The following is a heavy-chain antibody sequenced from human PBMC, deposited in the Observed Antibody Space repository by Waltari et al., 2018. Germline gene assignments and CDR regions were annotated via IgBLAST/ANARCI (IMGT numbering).Heavy chain of an antibody. CDR3: ARLSDGVTWFDP. CDR2: IFPGDSDT. J-gene: IGHJ5*02. D-gene: IGHD3-10*01. V-gene: IGHV5-51*01. Sequence: EVQLVQSGAEVKKPGESLKISCKGSGYSFTSYWIGWVRQMPGKGLEWMGVIFPGDSDTSYSPSFQGQVTSSADKSITTAFLHWSSLKASDTAMYYCARLSDGVTWFDPWGQGTLVSVSS. CDR1: GYSFTSYW.